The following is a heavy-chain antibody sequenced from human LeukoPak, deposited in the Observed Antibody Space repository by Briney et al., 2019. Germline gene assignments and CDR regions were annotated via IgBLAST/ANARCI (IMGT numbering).Heavy chain of an antibody. CDR2: INWNGGST. D-gene: IGHD3-22*01. V-gene: IGHV3-20*04. Sequence: PGGSLRLSCAASGFTFDDYGMSWVRQAPGKGLEWVSGINWNGGSTGYADSVKGRFTISRDNAKNSLYLQMNSLRAEDTALYYCARDTYYYDSSGYAPFDYWGQGTLVTVSS. CDR1: GFTFDDYG. CDR3: ARDTYYYDSSGYAPFDY. J-gene: IGHJ4*02.